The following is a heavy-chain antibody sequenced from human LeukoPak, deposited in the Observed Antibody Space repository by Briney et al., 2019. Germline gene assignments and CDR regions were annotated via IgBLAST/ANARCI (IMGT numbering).Heavy chain of an antibody. V-gene: IGHV3-23*01. CDR3: TSDEYYYDSSGPVMDY. D-gene: IGHD3-22*01. Sequence: GGSLRLSCAASGFTFSSYAMSWVRQAPGKGLEWVSAISGSGGSTYYADSVKGRFTISRDDSKSIAYLQMNSLKTEDTAVYYCTSDEYYYDSSGPVMDYWGQGTLVTVSS. CDR2: ISGSGGST. CDR1: GFTFSSYA. J-gene: IGHJ4*02.